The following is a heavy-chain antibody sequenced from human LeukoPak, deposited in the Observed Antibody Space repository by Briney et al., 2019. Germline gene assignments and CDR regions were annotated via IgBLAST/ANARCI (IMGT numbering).Heavy chain of an antibody. CDR3: ARDKRHSYGRYFDH. J-gene: IGHJ4*02. Sequence: SETLSLTCSVSGDSISTYHWNWVRKPPGKGLEWIAFMQSSGNSNYNPSLKSRVTMFVDTSKNQFVLNLRSVTAADTAVYYCARDKRHSYGRYFDHWGQGMLVTVSS. D-gene: IGHD5-18*01. V-gene: IGHV4-59*01. CDR1: GDSISTYH. CDR2: MQSSGNS.